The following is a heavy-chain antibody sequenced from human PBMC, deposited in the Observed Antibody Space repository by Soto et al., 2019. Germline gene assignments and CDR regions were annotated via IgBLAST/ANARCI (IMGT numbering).Heavy chain of an antibody. J-gene: IGHJ4*02. D-gene: IGHD2-2*01. CDR3: AKEHSSSAFDY. V-gene: IGHV3-9*01. Sequence: PGGSLSLSCAASGFTFDDYAMHWVRQAPGKGLEWVSGISWNSGSIGYADSVKGRFTISRDNAKNSLYLQMNSLRAEDTALYYCAKEHSSSAFDYWAQGTLVTVSS. CDR2: ISWNSGSI. CDR1: GFTFDDYA.